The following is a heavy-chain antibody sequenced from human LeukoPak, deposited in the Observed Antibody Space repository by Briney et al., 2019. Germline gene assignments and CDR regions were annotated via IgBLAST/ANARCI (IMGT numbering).Heavy chain of an antibody. V-gene: IGHV4-30-4*08. Sequence: PSETLSLTCTVSGGSISSGDYYWSWIRQPPGKGLEWIGYIYYSGSTNYNPSLKSRVTISVDTSKNQFSLKLSSVTAADTAVYYCARAPKDGYCSSTSCYGGYMDVWGKGTTVTVSS. J-gene: IGHJ6*03. CDR1: GGSISSGDYY. D-gene: IGHD2-2*03. CDR3: ARAPKDGYCSSTSCYGGYMDV. CDR2: IYYSGST.